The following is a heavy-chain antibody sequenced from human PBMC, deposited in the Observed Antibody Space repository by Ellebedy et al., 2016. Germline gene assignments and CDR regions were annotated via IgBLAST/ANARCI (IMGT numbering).Heavy chain of an antibody. D-gene: IGHD6-19*01. CDR3: AKGRNWRPGEQWLVREGGDDAFDI. Sequence: SLKISCAASGFTFSDHYMHWVRQAPGKGLEWVSGINWNSGSIGYADSVKGRFTISRDNAKNSLYLQMNSLRTEDTALYYCAKGRNWRPGEQWLVREGGDDAFDIWGQGTMVTVSS. V-gene: IGHV3-9*01. CDR2: INWNSGSI. J-gene: IGHJ3*02. CDR1: GFTFSDHY.